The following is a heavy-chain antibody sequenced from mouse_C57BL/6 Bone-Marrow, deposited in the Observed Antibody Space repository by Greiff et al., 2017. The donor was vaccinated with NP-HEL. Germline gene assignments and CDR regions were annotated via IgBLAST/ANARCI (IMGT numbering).Heavy chain of an antibody. Sequence: VVEPGASVKMSCKASGYTFTDYNMHWVKQSHGKSLEWIGYINPNNGGTSYNQKFKGKATLTVNKSSSTAYMELRSLTSEDSAVYYCAPLYYGSSYVGWYFDVWGTGTTVTVSS. D-gene: IGHD1-1*01. CDR2: INPNNGGT. J-gene: IGHJ1*03. CDR3: APLYYGSSYVGWYFDV. V-gene: IGHV1-22*01. CDR1: GYTFTDYN.